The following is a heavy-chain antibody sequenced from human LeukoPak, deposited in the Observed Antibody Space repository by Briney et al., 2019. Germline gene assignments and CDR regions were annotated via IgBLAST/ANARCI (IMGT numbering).Heavy chain of an antibody. CDR1: GYSISSGYY. CDR2: IYHSGST. J-gene: IGHJ4*02. Sequence: SETLSLTCAVSGYSISSGYYWGWIRQPPGKGLEWIGSIYHSGSTYYNPSHKSRATISVDTSKHQFSLTLSSVTAADTAVYYCARQESYWKYYFDYWGQGTLVTVSS. D-gene: IGHD1-26*01. CDR3: ARQESYWKYYFDY. V-gene: IGHV4-38-2*01.